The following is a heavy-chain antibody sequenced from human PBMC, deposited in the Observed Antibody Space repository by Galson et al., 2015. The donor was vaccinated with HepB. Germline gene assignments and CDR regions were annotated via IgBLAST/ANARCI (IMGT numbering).Heavy chain of an antibody. CDR3: ARGTVGGYCTGGVCYIFDY. J-gene: IGHJ4*02. Sequence: CAISGDSVSSNSAAWNWIRQSPSRGLERLGRTYYRSKWYNDYAVSVKSRITVNPDTSKNQFSLQLNSVTPEDTAVYYCARGTVGGYCTGGVCYIFDYWGQGTLVTVSS. CDR1: GDSVSSNSAA. D-gene: IGHD2-8*02. V-gene: IGHV6-1*01. CDR2: TYYRSKWYN.